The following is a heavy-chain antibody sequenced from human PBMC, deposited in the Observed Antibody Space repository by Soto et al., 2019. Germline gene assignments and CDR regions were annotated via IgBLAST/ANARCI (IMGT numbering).Heavy chain of an antibody. CDR3: ARVPDTAMINGWFDP. D-gene: IGHD5-18*01. J-gene: IGHJ5*02. Sequence: GASVKVSCKASGGTFSSYAISWVRQAPGQGLEWMRGIIPIFGTANYAQKFQGRVTITADESTSTAYMELSSLRSEDTAVYYCARVPDTAMINGWFDPWGQGTLVTVSS. V-gene: IGHV1-69*13. CDR1: GGTFSSYA. CDR2: IIPIFGTA.